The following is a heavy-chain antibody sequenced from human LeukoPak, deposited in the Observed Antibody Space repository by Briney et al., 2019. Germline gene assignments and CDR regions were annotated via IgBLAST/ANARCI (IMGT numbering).Heavy chain of an antibody. CDR2: INHSGST. J-gene: IGHJ6*02. CDR1: GLSFNGYY. D-gene: IGHD1-1*01. Sequence: SETLSLTCAVYGLSFNGYYWSWIRQPPGKGLEWIGEINHSGSTNYNPSLKSRVTITVDTTKNQFSLMLSSVLAADTAVYYCSGISWNWNYGMDVWGQGTTVTVSS. V-gene: IGHV4-34*01. CDR3: SGISWNWNYGMDV.